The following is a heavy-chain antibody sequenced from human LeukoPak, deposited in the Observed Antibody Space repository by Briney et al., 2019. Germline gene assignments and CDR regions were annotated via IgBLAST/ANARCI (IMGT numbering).Heavy chain of an antibody. CDR3: AKLATSDTGETY. CDR1: GYTFTINH. D-gene: IGHD3-16*01. V-gene: IGHV1-46*01. CDR2: INPSGDST. J-gene: IGHJ4*02. Sequence: VKVSCXASGYTFTINHIHWVRQAPGQGLEWMGVINPSGDSTTYAQNFQGRVTMTRDTSTSTVYMELRSLRSEDTAIYYCAKLATSDTGETYWGQGTLVTVSS.